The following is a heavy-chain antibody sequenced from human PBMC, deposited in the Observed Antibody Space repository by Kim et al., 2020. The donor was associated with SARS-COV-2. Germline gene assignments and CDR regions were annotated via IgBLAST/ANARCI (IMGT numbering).Heavy chain of an antibody. CDR1: GYRFTDYA. CDR2: INTNTGQP. V-gene: IGHV7-4-1*02. J-gene: IGHJ6*02. Sequence: ASVKVSCRASGYRFTDYAIDWVRQAPGQGLEWMGWINTNTGQPTYAQYFAGRVVVSLDTSVTTVYLQISGLKADDSAVYYCAREQTWHYGLHVWGQGTPVSVSS. CDR3: AREQTWHYGLHV.